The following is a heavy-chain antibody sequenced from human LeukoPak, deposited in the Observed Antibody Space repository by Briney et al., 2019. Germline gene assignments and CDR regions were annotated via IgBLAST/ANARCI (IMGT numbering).Heavy chain of an antibody. Sequence: GESLKISCKGSGYSFTSYWIGWVRQMPGKGLEWMGIIYPGGSDTRYSPSFQGQVTISADKSISTAYLQWSSLKASDTAMYYCARPRGYSYGYDAFDIWGQGTMVTVSS. J-gene: IGHJ3*02. V-gene: IGHV5-51*01. CDR1: GYSFTSYW. CDR2: IYPGGSDT. D-gene: IGHD5-18*01. CDR3: ARPRGYSYGYDAFDI.